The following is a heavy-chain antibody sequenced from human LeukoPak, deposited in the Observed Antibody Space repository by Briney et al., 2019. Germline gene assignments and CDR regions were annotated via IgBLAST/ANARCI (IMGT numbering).Heavy chain of an antibody. CDR1: GGSFSGYY. Sequence: SETLSLTCAVYGGSFSGYYWSWIRQPPGKGLEWIGEINHSGSTNYNPSLKSRVTISVDTSKNLFSLKLSSVTAADTAVYYCARGRIGTYYYDSSGYYSPYYFDYWGQGTLVTVSS. CDR2: INHSGST. V-gene: IGHV4-34*01. J-gene: IGHJ4*02. CDR3: ARGRIGTYYYDSSGYYSPYYFDY. D-gene: IGHD3-22*01.